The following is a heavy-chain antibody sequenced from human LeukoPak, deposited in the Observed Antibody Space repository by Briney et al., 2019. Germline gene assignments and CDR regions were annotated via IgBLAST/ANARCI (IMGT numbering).Heavy chain of an antibody. CDR3: ARETWISGLYYYYYMDV. Sequence: SETLSLTCTVSGGSISSYYWSWIRQPAGKGLEWIGRIYNSGSTTYNPSLKSRVTMSVDTSKNQFSLKLSSVTAADTAVYYCARETWISGLYYYYYMDVWGKGTTVTISS. J-gene: IGHJ6*03. V-gene: IGHV4-4*07. CDR1: GGSISSYY. CDR2: IYNSGST. D-gene: IGHD5-12*01.